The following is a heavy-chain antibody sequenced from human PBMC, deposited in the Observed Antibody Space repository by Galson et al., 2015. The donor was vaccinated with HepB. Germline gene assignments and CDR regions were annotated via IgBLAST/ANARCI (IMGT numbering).Heavy chain of an antibody. Sequence: SLRLSCAASGFTFSSYAMSWVRQAPGKGLEWVSAISGSGGSTYYADSVKGWFTISRDNSKNTLYLQMNSLRAEDTAVYYCAKDVRITIFGVVMHYGMDVWGQGTTVTVSS. CDR1: GFTFSSYA. CDR3: AKDVRITIFGVVMHYGMDV. J-gene: IGHJ6*02. V-gene: IGHV3-23*01. CDR2: ISGSGGST. D-gene: IGHD3-3*01.